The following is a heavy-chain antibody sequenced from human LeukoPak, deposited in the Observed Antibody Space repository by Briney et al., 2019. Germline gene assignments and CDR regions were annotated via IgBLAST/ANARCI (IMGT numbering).Heavy chain of an antibody. J-gene: IGHJ3*02. D-gene: IGHD1-26*01. CDR2: INSDGSST. CDR1: GFTFSSYW. Sequence: GGSLGLSCAASGFTFSSYWMHWVRQAPGKGLVWVSRINSDGSSTSYADSVKGRFTISRDNAKNTLYLQMNSLRAEDTAVYYCARPSGSYLDAFDIWGQGTMVTVSS. V-gene: IGHV3-74*01. CDR3: ARPSGSYLDAFDI.